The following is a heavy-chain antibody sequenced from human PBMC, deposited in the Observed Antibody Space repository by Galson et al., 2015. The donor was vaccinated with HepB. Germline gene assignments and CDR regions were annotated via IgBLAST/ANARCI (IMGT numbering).Heavy chain of an antibody. CDR3: ARSDYGRYRFYYYGMDV. CDR1: GYSFTSYW. V-gene: IGHV5-51*01. J-gene: IGHJ6*02. Sequence: QSGAEVKKPGESLKISCTGSGYSFTSYWIGWVRQMPGKGLEWMGIIYPGDSDTRYSPSLQGQVTISADKSISTAYLQWSSLKASDTAMYYCARSDYGRYRFYYYGMDVWGHGTTVTVSS. CDR2: IYPGDSDT. D-gene: IGHD4-17*01.